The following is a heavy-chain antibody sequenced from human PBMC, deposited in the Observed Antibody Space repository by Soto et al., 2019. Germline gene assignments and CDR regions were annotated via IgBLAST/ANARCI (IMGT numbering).Heavy chain of an antibody. CDR2: IYPGDSDV. CDR3: AGHRNACWFDP. V-gene: IGHV5-51*01. CDR1: GYYFTTFW. Sequence: VASLKISCKASGYYFTTFWIFLFLQVPVKVLEWMWFIYPGDSDVTYSPSFQRQVTISADKSITTYYLHWSDLRASDTAIYYSAGHRNACWFDPWGQGTPVTVS. J-gene: IGHJ5*02.